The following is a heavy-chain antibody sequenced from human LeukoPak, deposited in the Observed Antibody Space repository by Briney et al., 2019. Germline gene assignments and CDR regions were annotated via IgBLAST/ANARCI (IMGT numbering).Heavy chain of an antibody. CDR3: ARGVKTTVNY. CDR1: GYTFTSYG. D-gene: IGHD4-17*01. V-gene: IGHV1-18*01. Sequence: ASVKVSCKASGYTFTSYGIIWVRQAPGQGLEWMGYISAYNGNTNYAQKLQGRVTMTTDTSTTTAYMELSSLRSEDTAVYYCARGVKTTVNYWGQGTLVTVSS. J-gene: IGHJ4*02. CDR2: ISAYNGNT.